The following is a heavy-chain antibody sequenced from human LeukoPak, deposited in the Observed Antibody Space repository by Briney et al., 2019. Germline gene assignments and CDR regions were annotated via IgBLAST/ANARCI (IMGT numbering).Heavy chain of an antibody. D-gene: IGHD2-21*01. V-gene: IGHV3-66*01. CDR2: IYSGGST. CDR1: GFTVSTNY. CDR3: AKGDVVAPIDY. J-gene: IGHJ4*02. Sequence: GGSLRLSCAVSGFTVSTNYMSWVRQAPGKGLEWVSVIYSGGSTYYADSVKGRFTISRHNSKNTLYLQMNSLREDDTALYYCAKGDVVAPIDYWGQGTLITVSS.